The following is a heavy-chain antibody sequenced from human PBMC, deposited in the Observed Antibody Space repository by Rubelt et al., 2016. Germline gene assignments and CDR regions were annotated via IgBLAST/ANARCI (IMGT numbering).Heavy chain of an antibody. CDR2: ISSSSSYI. Sequence: VSSISSSSSYIYYADSVKGRFTISRDNAKNSLYLQMNSLRAEDTAVYYCASGQAYDYVWGSYRPSDYWGQGTLVTVSS. CDR3: ASGQAYDYVWGSYRPSDY. J-gene: IGHJ4*02. V-gene: IGHV3-21*01. D-gene: IGHD3-16*02.